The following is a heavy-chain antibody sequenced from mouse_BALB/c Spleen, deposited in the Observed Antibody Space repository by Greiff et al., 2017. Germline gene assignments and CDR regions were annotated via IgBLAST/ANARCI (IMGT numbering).Heavy chain of an antibody. CDR1: GYSFTGYF. V-gene: IGHV1-20*02. Sequence: VQLQQSGPELVKPGASVKISCKASGYSFTGYFMNWVMQSHGKSLEWIGRINPYNGDTFYNQKFKGKATLTVDKSSSTAHMELRSLASEDSAVYYCARGRYYYGSSPWFAYWGQGTLVTVSA. CDR2: INPYNGDT. D-gene: IGHD1-1*01. J-gene: IGHJ3*01. CDR3: ARGRYYYGSSPWFAY.